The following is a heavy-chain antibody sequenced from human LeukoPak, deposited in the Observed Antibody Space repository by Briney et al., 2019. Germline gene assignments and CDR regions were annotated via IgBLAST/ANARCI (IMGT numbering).Heavy chain of an antibody. CDR1: GGSVSSYY. D-gene: IGHD2-15*01. CDR2: IYYSGST. Sequence: SETLSLTCTVSGGSVSSYYWSWIRQPPGEGLEWIGDIYYSGSTNDNPSLKSRVTMSVDTSTNQFSLKLSSVTAADTAVYYCARELRVAATYWFDPWGQGTLVTVSS. CDR3: ARELRVAATYWFDP. J-gene: IGHJ5*02. V-gene: IGHV4-59*02.